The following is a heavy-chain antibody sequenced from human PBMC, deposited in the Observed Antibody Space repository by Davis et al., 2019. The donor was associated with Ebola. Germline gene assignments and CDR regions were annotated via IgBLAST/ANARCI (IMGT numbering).Heavy chain of an antibody. V-gene: IGHV4-34*01. Sequence: PSETLSLTCAVYGGSLNNYYWSWIRQPPGKGLEWIGEITHSGSTNYKPSLKSRVTISVDTSKNQFSLRLRSVTAADTAVYYCARLVGRFGDAYYYYGMDVWGQGTTVTVSS. D-gene: IGHD3-10*01. CDR1: GGSLNNYY. J-gene: IGHJ6*02. CDR3: ARLVGRFGDAYYYYGMDV. CDR2: ITHSGST.